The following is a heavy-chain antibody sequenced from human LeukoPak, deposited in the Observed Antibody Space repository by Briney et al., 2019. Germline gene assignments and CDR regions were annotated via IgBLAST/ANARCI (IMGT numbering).Heavy chain of an antibody. J-gene: IGHJ4*02. CDR1: GASIITTNYY. Sequence: SSETLSLTCTVSGASIITTNYYWGWLRQPPGQGLEWIGSISYSGNAYYNPFLRSRLSISMDASKNQFSLKVRSVTAADTAVYYCARNLGQTWGTVTTDLWYFDHWGQGTLVPVSS. V-gene: IGHV4-39*01. CDR2: ISYSGNA. D-gene: IGHD4-11*01. CDR3: ARNLGQTWGTVTTDLWYFDH.